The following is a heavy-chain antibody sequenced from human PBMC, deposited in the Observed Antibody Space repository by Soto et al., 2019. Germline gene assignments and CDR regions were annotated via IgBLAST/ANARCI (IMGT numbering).Heavy chain of an antibody. J-gene: IGHJ5*02. Sequence: SETXYLTCTVSGGSIISSSYYWCWIRQPPGKGLEWIGSIYYSGITYYNPSLKSRVTISINTSKNQMSLELTSVTAADTAVYYCARNSGKYASSWLDAWGQGTLVTVSS. CDR3: ARNSGKYASSWLDA. V-gene: IGHV4-39*01. D-gene: IGHD2-2*01. CDR1: GGSIISSSYY. CDR2: IYYSGIT.